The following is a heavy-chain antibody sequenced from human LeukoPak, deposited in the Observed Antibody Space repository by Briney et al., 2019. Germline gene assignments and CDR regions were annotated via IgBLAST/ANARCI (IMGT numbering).Heavy chain of an antibody. CDR1: GGTFSSYA. CDR2: IIPIFGTA. Sequence: ASVKVSCKASGGTFSSYAISWVRQAPGQGLEWMGGIIPIFGTANYAQKFQGRVTITADESTSTAYMELSSLRSEDTAVYYCASGHRHYFDYWGQGTLVTISS. V-gene: IGHV1-69*13. J-gene: IGHJ4*02. CDR3: ASGHRHYFDY. D-gene: IGHD3/OR15-3a*01.